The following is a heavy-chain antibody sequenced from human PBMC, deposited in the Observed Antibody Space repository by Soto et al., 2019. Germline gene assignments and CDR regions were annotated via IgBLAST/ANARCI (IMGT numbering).Heavy chain of an antibody. J-gene: IGHJ6*02. CDR2: MNPINGAT. CDR3: GRGPSPRAPAGGTPYYYAMDV. V-gene: IGHV1-8*02. Sequence: QVQLVQSGAEAKQSGASVKVSCKASGYDFTAYDINWVRQASGQGLEWMGWMNPINGATGTARRVQGTVSLSRNTATGTAYLELTSLRSDDTAVYYCGRGPSPRAPAGGTPYYYAMDVWGQGTTVTVSS. CDR1: GYDFTAYD. D-gene: IGHD6-13*01.